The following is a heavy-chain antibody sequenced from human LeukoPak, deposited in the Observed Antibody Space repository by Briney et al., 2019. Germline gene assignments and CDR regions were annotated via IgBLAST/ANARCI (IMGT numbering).Heavy chain of an antibody. CDR1: GFTFSSYA. CDR2: TSDDGSTK. J-gene: IGHJ6*02. CDR3: ARSPSLLYGMDV. V-gene: IGHV3-30-3*01. Sequence: GRSLRLSSAASGFTFSSYAMHWVRQAPGKGLQWLALTSDDGSTKYYADSVKGRFTISRDNSKNTLYLQMNSLRAEDTAVYYCARSPSLLYGMDVWGQGTTVTVSS.